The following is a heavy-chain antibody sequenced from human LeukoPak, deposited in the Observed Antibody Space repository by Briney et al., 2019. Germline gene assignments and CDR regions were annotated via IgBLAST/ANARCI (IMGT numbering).Heavy chain of an antibody. CDR1: GFTFSTYA. J-gene: IGHJ4*02. CDR3: ARDKAAAAARAFDY. D-gene: IGHD6-13*01. CDR2: ISYDGSNK. Sequence: GGSLRLSCAASGFTFSTYAMHWVSQAPGKGLEWVAVISYDGSNKYYSDAAKGRFTISRDNSKNTLFLQMNSLRDEDTAVYYCARDKAAAAARAFDYWGQGALVTVSS. V-gene: IGHV3-30*04.